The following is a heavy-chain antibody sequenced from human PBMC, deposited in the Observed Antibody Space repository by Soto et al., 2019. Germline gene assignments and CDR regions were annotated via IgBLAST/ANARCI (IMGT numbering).Heavy chain of an antibody. V-gene: IGHV3-23*01. CDR3: AKDPTVTTLYYFDY. CDR1: GFTFSSYA. D-gene: IGHD4-17*01. J-gene: IGHJ4*02. Sequence: PGGSLRLSCAASGFTFSSYAMSWFRQAPGKGLEWVSAISGSGGSTYYADSVKGRFTISRDNSKNTLYLQMNSLRAEDTAVYYCAKDPTVTTLYYFDYWGQGTLVTVSS. CDR2: ISGSGGST.